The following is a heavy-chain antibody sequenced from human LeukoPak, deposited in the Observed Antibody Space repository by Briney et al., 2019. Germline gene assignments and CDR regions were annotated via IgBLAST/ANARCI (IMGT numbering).Heavy chain of an antibody. V-gene: IGHV3-11*04. J-gene: IGHJ5*02. Sequence: GGSLRLSCAASGFTFSDYYMSWIRQAPGKVLEWVSYISSSGSTIYYADSVKGRFTISRDNAKNSLYLQMNSLRAEDTAVYYCARGSPDFWSPYNWFDHWGQGTLVTVSS. CDR1: GFTFSDYY. CDR2: ISSSGSTI. CDR3: ARGSPDFWSPYNWFDH. D-gene: IGHD3-3*01.